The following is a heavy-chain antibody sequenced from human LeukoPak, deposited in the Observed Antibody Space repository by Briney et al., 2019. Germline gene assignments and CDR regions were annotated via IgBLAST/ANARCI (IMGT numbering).Heavy chain of an antibody. CDR2: INPNSGGT. D-gene: IGHD3-16*02. V-gene: IGHV1-2*02. CDR3: ARGLYDYVWGSYRWMGYYYYMDV. Sequence: ASVKVSCKASGYTFTGYYMHWVRQAPGQGLEWMGWINPNSGGTNYAQKFQGRVTITRNTSISTAYMELSSLRSEDTAVYYCARGLYDYVWGSYRWMGYYYYMDVWGKGTTVTVSS. CDR1: GYTFTGYY. J-gene: IGHJ6*03.